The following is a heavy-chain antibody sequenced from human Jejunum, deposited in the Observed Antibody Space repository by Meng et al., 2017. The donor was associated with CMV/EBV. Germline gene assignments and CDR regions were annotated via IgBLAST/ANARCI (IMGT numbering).Heavy chain of an antibody. Sequence: SFRNYAVTWGRQAPGQGLEWMGGIIPGFGTPIYAQKFQGRVTISRDDSTSTAYMDLGSLRSEDTAVYYCARARGRLITMVRGWSFDFWGQGTLVTVSS. D-gene: IGHD3-10*01. J-gene: IGHJ4*02. CDR2: IIPGFGTP. V-gene: IGHV1-69*05. CDR3: ARARGRLITMVRGWSFDF. CDR1: SFRNYA.